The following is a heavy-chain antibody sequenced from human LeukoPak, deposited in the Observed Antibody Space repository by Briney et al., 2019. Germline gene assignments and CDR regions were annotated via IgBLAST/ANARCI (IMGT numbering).Heavy chain of an antibody. V-gene: IGHV3-23*01. CDR3: AKDPSGSYPYFDY. CDR1: GFTFSSYA. D-gene: IGHD1-26*01. J-gene: IGHJ4*02. CDR2: ITSGGRST. Sequence: GGSLRLSCAASGFTFSSYAMSWVRQAPGKGLEWVSTITSGGRSTYYADSVKGRFTISRDNSKNTLYLQMNSLRAEDTAVYYCAKDPSGSYPYFDYWGQGTLVTVSS.